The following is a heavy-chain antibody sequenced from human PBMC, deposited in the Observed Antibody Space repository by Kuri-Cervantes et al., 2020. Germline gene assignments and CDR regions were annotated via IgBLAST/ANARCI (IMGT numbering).Heavy chain of an antibody. CDR2: ISYDGTNT. CDR3: ARVGSGYETA. V-gene: IGHV3-30*03. D-gene: IGHD5-12*01. Sequence: GESLKISCTASGFTFSSYGMHWVRQAPGKGLEWVAVISYDGTNTYYADSVKGRFTISRDNSKNTLYLQMNSLRAEDTAVYYCARVGSGYETAWGQGTLVTVSS. CDR1: GFTFSSYG. J-gene: IGHJ5*02.